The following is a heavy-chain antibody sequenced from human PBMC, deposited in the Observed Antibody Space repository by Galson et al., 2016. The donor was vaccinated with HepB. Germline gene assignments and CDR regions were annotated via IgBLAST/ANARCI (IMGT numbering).Heavy chain of an antibody. CDR3: TRDSGYCNAGSCGSPIRWFDP. CDR2: IIPIFGT. J-gene: IGHJ5*02. D-gene: IGHD2-15*01. CDR1: GGSFSSNA. V-gene: IGHV1-69*13. Sequence: SVKVSCKASGGSFSSNAISWVRQAPGQGLEWMGGIIPIFGTNYAQNFQGRVTITADESTSTAYMELSSLRSEDTAVYYCTRDSGYCNAGSCGSPIRWFDPWGQGTLVTVSS.